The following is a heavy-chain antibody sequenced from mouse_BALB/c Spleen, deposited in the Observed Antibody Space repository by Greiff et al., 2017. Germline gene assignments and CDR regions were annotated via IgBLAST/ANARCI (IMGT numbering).Heavy chain of an antibody. V-gene: IGHV5-9-4*01. CDR2: ISSGGSYT. Sequence: EVKLVESGGGLVKPGGSLKLSCAASGFTFSSYAMSWVRQSPEKRLEWVAEISSGGSYTYYPDTVTGRFTISRDNAKNTLYLEMSSLRSEDTAMYYCARDRNGQGSFDYWGQGTTLTVSS. J-gene: IGHJ2*01. CDR1: GFTFSSYA. CDR3: ARDRNGQGSFDY.